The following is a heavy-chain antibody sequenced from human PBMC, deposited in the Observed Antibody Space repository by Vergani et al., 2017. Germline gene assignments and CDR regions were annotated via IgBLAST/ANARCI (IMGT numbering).Heavy chain of an antibody. J-gene: IGHJ4*02. CDR3: AKRGNYYDSSGYPYYFDY. Sequence: EVQLLESGGGLVQPGGSPRLSCAASGFTFSSYAMSWVRQAPGKGLEWVSAISGSGGSTYYADSVKGRFTISRDNSKNTLYLQMNSLRAEDTAVYYCAKRGNYYDSSGYPYYFDYWGQGTLVTVSS. D-gene: IGHD3-22*01. CDR2: ISGSGGST. V-gene: IGHV3-23*01. CDR1: GFTFSSYA.